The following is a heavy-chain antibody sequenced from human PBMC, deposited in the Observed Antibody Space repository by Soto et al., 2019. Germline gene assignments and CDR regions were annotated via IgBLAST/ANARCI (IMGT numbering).Heavy chain of an antibody. Sequence: ASVKPSCKACGDRFTGYYIHCVRQAPRQGLEWMGWINPNSGGTHYAQKFQGWVTMTRDTSISTAYMELSRLRSDDTAVYYCARGGYSSGWYGGYYFDYWGQGTPVTVSS. CDR1: GDRFTGYY. V-gene: IGHV1-2*04. CDR2: INPNSGGT. J-gene: IGHJ4*02. CDR3: ARGGYSSGWYGGYYFDY. D-gene: IGHD6-19*01.